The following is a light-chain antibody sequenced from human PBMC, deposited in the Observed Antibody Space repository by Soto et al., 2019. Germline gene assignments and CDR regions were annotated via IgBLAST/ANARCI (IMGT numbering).Light chain of an antibody. CDR1: SSNIGAGYD. Sequence: QSVLTQPPSVSGAPGQRVTISCTGSSSNIGAGYDVHWYQQLPGTAPKLLIYGNSNRPSGVPDRFSGSKSGASASLAITGLHAEDEADYCCQSYDSSQLGHVFGTGTNLTVL. CDR3: QSYDSSQLGHV. V-gene: IGLV1-40*01. J-gene: IGLJ1*01. CDR2: GNS.